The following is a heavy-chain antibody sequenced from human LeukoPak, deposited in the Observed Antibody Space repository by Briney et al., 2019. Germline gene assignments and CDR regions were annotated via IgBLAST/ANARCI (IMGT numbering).Heavy chain of an antibody. D-gene: IGHD1-14*01. Sequence: GGSLRLSRAASGFTFSSYEMNWVRQAPGKGLEWVSYIISSGGYIYYADSVTGRFTISRDNAKNSLYLQMNSLRAEDTAVYYCVRGVELTGYSDYWGRGTLVTVSS. V-gene: IGHV3-21*01. J-gene: IGHJ4*02. CDR2: IISSGGYI. CDR1: GFTFSSYE. CDR3: VRGVELTGYSDY.